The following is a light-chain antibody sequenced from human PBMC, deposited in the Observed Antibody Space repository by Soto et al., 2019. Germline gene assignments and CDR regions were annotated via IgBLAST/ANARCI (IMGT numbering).Light chain of an antibody. CDR1: QIFSSSY. CDR2: VAS. J-gene: IGKJ4*01. CDR3: QQYSSSPLT. V-gene: IGKV3-20*01. Sequence: EIVFPQSPDTLSLSPGERATLSCRALQIFSSSYLAWYQQKPGQAPRLLIFVASTRAAGIPARFSGSRSGTEFTLTIIRREPEDFAVYHCQQYSSSPLTFGGGTKVDIK.